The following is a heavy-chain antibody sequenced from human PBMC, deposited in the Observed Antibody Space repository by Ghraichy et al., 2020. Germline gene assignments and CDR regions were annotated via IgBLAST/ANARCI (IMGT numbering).Heavy chain of an antibody. V-gene: IGHV3-21*01. J-gene: IGHJ4*02. Sequence: GGSLRLSCAASGFIFSTYNMNWVRQAPGKGLEWVSSITSTSNSIYYADSVKGRFTMSRDNAKNSLYLQMSSLRAEDTAIYYCVRPYSGSYSFDSWGQGNLVTVSS. CDR1: GFIFSTYN. CDR3: VRPYSGSYSFDS. D-gene: IGHD1-26*01. CDR2: ITSTSNSI.